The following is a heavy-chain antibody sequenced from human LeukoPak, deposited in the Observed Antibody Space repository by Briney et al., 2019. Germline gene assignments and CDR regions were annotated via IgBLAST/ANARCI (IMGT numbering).Heavy chain of an antibody. CDR3: ARLLWFGDFNWFDP. J-gene: IGHJ5*02. D-gene: IGHD3-10*01. Sequence: GGSLRLSCAASGFTFSSYSMNWGRQAPGKGLEWVSSISSSSSYIYYADSVKGRFTISRDNAKNSLYLQMSSLRAEDTAVYYCARLLWFGDFNWFDPWGQGTLVTVSS. CDR1: GFTFSSYS. V-gene: IGHV3-21*01. CDR2: ISSSSSYI.